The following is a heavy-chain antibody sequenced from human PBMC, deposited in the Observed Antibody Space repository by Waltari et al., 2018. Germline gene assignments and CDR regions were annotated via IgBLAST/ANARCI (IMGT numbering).Heavy chain of an antibody. Sequence: EVQLVESGGGLVQPGGSLRLSCAASGFTFSSYSMNWVRQAPGKGLEWVSYISSSSSTIYYADSVKGRFTSTRDNAKNSLYLQMNSLRAEDTAVYYCARQLERRRWGAYYFDYWGQGTLVTVSS. V-gene: IGHV3-48*04. CDR2: ISSSSSTI. CDR3: ARQLERRRWGAYYFDY. J-gene: IGHJ4*02. CDR1: GFTFSSYS. D-gene: IGHD1-1*01.